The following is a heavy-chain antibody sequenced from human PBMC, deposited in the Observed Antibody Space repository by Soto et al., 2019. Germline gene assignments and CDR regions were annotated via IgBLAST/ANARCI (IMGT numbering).Heavy chain of an antibody. J-gene: IGHJ4*02. CDR3: ARVTVQDGYRTAKAYYFDY. Sequence: SETLSLTCTVSGGSISSSSYYWGWIRQPPGKGLEWIGSIYYSGSTYYNPSLKSRVTISVDTSKNQFSLKLSSVTAADTAVYYCARVTVQDGYRTAKAYYFDYWGQGTLVTVSS. D-gene: IGHD5-12*01. V-gene: IGHV4-39*07. CDR1: GGSISSSSYY. CDR2: IYYSGST.